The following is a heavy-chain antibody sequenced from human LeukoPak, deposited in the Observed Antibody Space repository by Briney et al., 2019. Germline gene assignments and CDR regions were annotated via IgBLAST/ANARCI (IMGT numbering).Heavy chain of an antibody. CDR1: GGSISSSSYY. V-gene: IGHV4-39*07. J-gene: IGHJ4*02. D-gene: IGHD3-22*01. CDR2: IYYSGST. Sequence: PSQTLSLTCTVSGGSISSSSYYWGWIRQPPGKGLEWIGSIYYSGSTYYNPSLKSRVTISVDTSKNQFSLKLSSVTAADTAVYYCARTTFYYDSSGIDYWSQGTLVTVSS. CDR3: ARTTFYYDSSGIDY.